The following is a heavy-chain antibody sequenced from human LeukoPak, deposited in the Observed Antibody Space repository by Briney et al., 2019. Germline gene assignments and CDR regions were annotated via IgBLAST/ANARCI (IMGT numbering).Heavy chain of an antibody. Sequence: PGGSLRLSCAASGFSFSSYAMSWVRQAPGKGLEWVSALSGISASAYYADSVKGRFTISRDNSKSTLYLQLNSLRDEDTAVYYCARSPYFCGGDCFHFDFWGQGTLVTVSS. J-gene: IGHJ4*02. D-gene: IGHD2-21*02. CDR3: ARSPYFCGGDCFHFDF. CDR1: GFSFSSYA. CDR2: LSGISASA. V-gene: IGHV3-23*01.